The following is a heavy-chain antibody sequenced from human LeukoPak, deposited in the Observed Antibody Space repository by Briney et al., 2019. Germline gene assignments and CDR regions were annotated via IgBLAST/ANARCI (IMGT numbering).Heavy chain of an antibody. Sequence: ASVKVSCKISGYTFTNYGIVWLRHAPGQGLEWIGRISPYNDNTNYARKLQGRVTMTTDKSTNTAYMELMSLRSDDTAMYYCARVGPGVADNWFDPWGQGTLVTVSS. CDR3: ARVGPGVADNWFDP. V-gene: IGHV1-18*01. CDR2: ISPYNDNT. D-gene: IGHD3-3*01. J-gene: IGHJ5*02. CDR1: GYTFTNYG.